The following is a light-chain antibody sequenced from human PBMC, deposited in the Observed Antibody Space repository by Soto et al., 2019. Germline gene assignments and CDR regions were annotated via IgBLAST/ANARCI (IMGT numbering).Light chain of an antibody. V-gene: IGLV2-14*01. CDR3: SSYTSSSPVV. J-gene: IGLJ2*01. CDR1: SSDVSGYNY. CDR2: EVS. Sequence: QSVLTQPASVSGSPGQSITISCTGTSSDVSGYNYVSWYQQHPGKAPKLMIYEVSNRPSGVSNRFSGSKSGNTASLTISGLQAEDEADYYCSSYTSSSPVVFGGGTKLTVL.